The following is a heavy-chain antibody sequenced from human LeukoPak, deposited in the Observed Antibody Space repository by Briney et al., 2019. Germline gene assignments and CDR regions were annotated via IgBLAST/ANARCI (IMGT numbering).Heavy chain of an antibody. CDR3: TRDSVGATNYFDY. V-gene: IGHV3-30-3*01. Sequence: GGSLRLSCAASGFTFSSYAMHWVRQAPGKGLEWVAVISYDGSNKYYADSVKGRFTISRDNSKNTLYLQMNSLRAEDTAVYYCTRDSVGATNYFDYWGQGTLVTVSS. D-gene: IGHD1-26*01. J-gene: IGHJ4*02. CDR2: ISYDGSNK. CDR1: GFTFSSYA.